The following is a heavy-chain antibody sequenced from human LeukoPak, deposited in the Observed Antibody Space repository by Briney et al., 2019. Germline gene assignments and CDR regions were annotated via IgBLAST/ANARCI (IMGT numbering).Heavy chain of an antibody. CDR3: AREGWELPHAFDI. J-gene: IGHJ3*02. CDR2: INHSGST. CDR1: GGSFSGYY. D-gene: IGHD1-26*01. V-gene: IGHV4-34*01. Sequence: SETLSLTCAVYGGSFSGYYWSWIRQPPGKGLEWIGEINHSGSTNYNPSLKSRVTISVVTSKNQFSLKLSSVTAADTAVYYCAREGWELPHAFDIWGQGTMVTVSS.